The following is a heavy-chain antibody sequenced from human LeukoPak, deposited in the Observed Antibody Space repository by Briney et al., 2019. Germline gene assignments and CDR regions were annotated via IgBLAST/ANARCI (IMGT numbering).Heavy chain of an antibody. Sequence: GGTLRLSCSASGFSFSTDGMSWVRQAPGKGLEWVSGILGLGGASRTYYADSVKGRFTISRDNSKNTLYLQMNSLRAEDTAVYYCAHGTMYQLDYWGQGTLVTVSS. CDR3: AHGTMYQLDY. V-gene: IGHV3-23*01. CDR2: ILGLGGASRT. CDR1: GFSFSTDG. J-gene: IGHJ4*02. D-gene: IGHD2-2*01.